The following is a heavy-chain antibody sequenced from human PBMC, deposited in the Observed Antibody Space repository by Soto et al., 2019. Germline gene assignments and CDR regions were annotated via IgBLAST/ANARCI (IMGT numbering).Heavy chain of an antibody. CDR2: ISSTSIYM. J-gene: IGHJ4*02. V-gene: IGHV3-21*01. CDR1: GFTFSTYN. CDR3: ARGWLRDPWMY. Sequence: EVQLVESGGGLVKPGGSLRLSCAASGFTFSTYNMNWVRQAPGKGLEWVSSISSTSIYMYYANSLKGRFTISRDNAKNSLYMQMNSRRAEDKAVYYCARGWLRDPWMYWGQGTLVTVSS. D-gene: IGHD5-12*01.